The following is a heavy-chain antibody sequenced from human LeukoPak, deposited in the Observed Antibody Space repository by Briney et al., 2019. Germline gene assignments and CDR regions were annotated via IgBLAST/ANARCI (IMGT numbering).Heavy chain of an antibody. CDR3: ARAYYYGSGRYQYFDY. CDR2: IYYSGST. V-gene: IGHV4-39*07. J-gene: IGHJ4*02. Sequence: SETLSLTCTVSGGSISSYYWGWIRQPPGKGLEWIGSIYYSGSTYYNPSLKSRVTISVDTSKNQFSLELSSVTAADTAVYHCARAYYYGSGRYQYFDYWGQGTLVTVSS. D-gene: IGHD3-10*01. CDR1: GGSISSYY.